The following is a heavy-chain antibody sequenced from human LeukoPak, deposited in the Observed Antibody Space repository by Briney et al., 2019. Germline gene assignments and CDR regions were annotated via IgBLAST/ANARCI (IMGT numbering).Heavy chain of an antibody. CDR1: GGSISSYY. CDR2: IYYSGST. V-gene: IGHV4-59*01. CDR3: ARATGTYSSSWYWYYYYYMDV. J-gene: IGHJ6*03. D-gene: IGHD6-13*01. Sequence: SETLSLTCTVSGGSISSYYWSWIRQPPGKGLEWIGYIYYSGSTNYSPSLKSRVTISVDTSKNQFSLKLSSVTAADTAVYYCARATGTYSSSWYWYYYYYMDVWGKGTTVTISS.